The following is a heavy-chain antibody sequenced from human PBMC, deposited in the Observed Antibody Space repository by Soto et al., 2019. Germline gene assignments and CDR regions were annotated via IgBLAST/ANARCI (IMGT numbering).Heavy chain of an antibody. CDR3: AREPLYVSGPLDY. J-gene: IGHJ4*02. CDR1: GFTFDIYA. CDR2: IIGSGGTP. Sequence: GGSLRLSCAASGFTFDIYAMSWVRQAPGKGLEWVSTIIGSGGTPYYADSVKGRFTISRDNSKNTLYLQMNSLRAEDTAVYYCAREPLYVSGPLDYWGQGTLVTVSS. V-gene: IGHV3-23*01. D-gene: IGHD6-19*01.